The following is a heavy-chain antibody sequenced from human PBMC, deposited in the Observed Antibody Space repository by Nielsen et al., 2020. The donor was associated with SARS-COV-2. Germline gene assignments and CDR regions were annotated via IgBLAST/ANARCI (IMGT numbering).Heavy chain of an antibody. V-gene: IGHV3-9*01. D-gene: IGHD5-18*01. CDR3: ARDVDTAMDPYFDY. CDR2: ISWNSGSI. J-gene: IGHJ4*02. CDR1: GFTFDDYA. Sequence: SLKISCAASGFTFDDYAMHWVRQAPGKGLEWVSGISWNSGSIGYADSVKGRFTISRDNAKNSLYLQMNSLRAEDTAVYYCARDVDTAMDPYFDYWGQGTLVTVSS.